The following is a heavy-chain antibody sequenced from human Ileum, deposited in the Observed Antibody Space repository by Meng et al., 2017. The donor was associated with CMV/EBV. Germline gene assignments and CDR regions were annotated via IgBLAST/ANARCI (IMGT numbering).Heavy chain of an antibody. CDR2: VYHSGIT. D-gene: IGHD3-3*01. CDR1: GDSVSSGNYY. CDR3: TRGYPSRDFWSGYFDF. Sequence: GSLRLSCTVSGDSVSSGNYYWSWIRQAPGKGLEWIGHVYHSGITNYNPSLESRLTILIDTSENHFSLKLKSVTAADTSMYCCTRGYPSRDFWSGYFDFWGQGSLVTVSS. J-gene: IGHJ4*02. V-gene: IGHV4-61*03.